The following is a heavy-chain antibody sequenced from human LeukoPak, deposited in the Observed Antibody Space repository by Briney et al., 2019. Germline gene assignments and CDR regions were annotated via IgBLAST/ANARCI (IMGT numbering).Heavy chain of an antibody. CDR3: ARARLSSPNWFDP. J-gene: IGHJ5*02. V-gene: IGHV1-24*01. Sequence: ASVKVSCKVSGYTLTELSMHWVRQAPGKGLEWMGGFDPEDGETIYAQKFQGRVTITRNTSISTAYMELSSLRSEDTAVYYCARARLSSPNWFDPWGQGTLVTVSS. CDR1: GYTLTELS. D-gene: IGHD2-15*01. CDR2: FDPEDGET.